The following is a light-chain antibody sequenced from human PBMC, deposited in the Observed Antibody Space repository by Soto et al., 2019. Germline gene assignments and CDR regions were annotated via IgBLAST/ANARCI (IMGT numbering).Light chain of an antibody. Sequence: QSVLNQPPSASVSPGQSVTISCTGTSSDVGGYNYVSWYQQHPGKAPKLMIYEVSKRPSGVPDRFSGSKSGNTASLTVSGLQAEDEADYYCTSYAGSNNFVVFGGGTKVTVL. J-gene: IGLJ2*01. CDR2: EVS. CDR1: SSDVGGYNY. CDR3: TSYAGSNNFVV. V-gene: IGLV2-8*01.